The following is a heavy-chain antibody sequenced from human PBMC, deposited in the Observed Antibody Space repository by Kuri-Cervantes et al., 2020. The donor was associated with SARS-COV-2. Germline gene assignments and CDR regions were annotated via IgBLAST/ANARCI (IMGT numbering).Heavy chain of an antibody. CDR3: ARGDGYNHGSLDY. CDR1: GESFSGYY. D-gene: IGHD5-24*01. CDR2: IYYSGST. Sequence: SETLSLTCAFYGESFSGYYWNWIRQSPGKGLEWIGYIYYSGSTNYNPSLKSRVTISVDTSKNQFSLKLSSVTAADTAVYYCARGDGYNHGSLDYWGQGTLVTVSS. V-gene: IGHV4-59*01. J-gene: IGHJ4*02.